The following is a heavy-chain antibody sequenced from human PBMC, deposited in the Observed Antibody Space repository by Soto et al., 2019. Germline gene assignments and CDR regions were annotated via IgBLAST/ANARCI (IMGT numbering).Heavy chain of an antibody. D-gene: IGHD6-13*01. J-gene: IGHJ6*03. V-gene: IGHV3-66*01. Sequence: EVQLVESGGGLVQLGGSLRLSCAASGFTVISNYMSCVRQAPGKGLEWVSVIYSGGSTYYADSVKGRFTISRDNSKNTLYIQMNSLRAEDTAVYYCARDPAAAGTYYYYMHVWGKGTTVTVSS. CDR2: IYSGGST. CDR3: ARDPAAAGTYYYYMHV. CDR1: GFTVISNY.